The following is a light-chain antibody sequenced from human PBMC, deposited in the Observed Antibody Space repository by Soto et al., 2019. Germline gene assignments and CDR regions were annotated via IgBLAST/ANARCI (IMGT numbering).Light chain of an antibody. Sequence: ELVLTQSPGTMSLSPGERATLSCRASQSVSSSYLGWYQQKPGQAPRLLIYGASSRATGIPDRFSGSESGTDFTLTIRRLEPEDFAMYYCQKYGRSASITVGKGTRLEIK. V-gene: IGKV3-20*01. CDR2: GAS. CDR1: QSVSSSY. J-gene: IGKJ5*01. CDR3: QKYGRSASIT.